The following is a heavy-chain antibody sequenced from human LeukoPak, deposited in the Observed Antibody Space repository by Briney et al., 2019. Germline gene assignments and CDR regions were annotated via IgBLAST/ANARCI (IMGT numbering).Heavy chain of an antibody. Sequence: GGSLRLSCAASGFIFSDHYMDWVRQSPGKGLEWVGRIRKASNGYTTEYAASVKGRFIISRDDSKSSLYLQMNSLTIEDTAVYFCARAYDSGWSATYFDYWGWGTLVTVSS. CDR2: IRKASNGYTT. CDR3: ARAYDSGWSATYFDY. D-gene: IGHD6-13*01. J-gene: IGHJ4*02. CDR1: GFIFSDHY. V-gene: IGHV3-72*01.